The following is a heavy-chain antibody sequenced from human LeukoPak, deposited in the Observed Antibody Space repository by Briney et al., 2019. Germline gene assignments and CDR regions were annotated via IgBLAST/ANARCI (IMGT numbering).Heavy chain of an antibody. CDR1: GGSISSFY. D-gene: IGHD1-26*01. Sequence: SETLSLTCTVSGGSISSFYWSWIRQSPGKGLEWIGFTYYTGSTNSNPSLKSRVTISVDTSKNQFSLKLSSVTAADTAVYYCAGSGSYLDYWGQGTLVTVSS. CDR3: AGSGSYLDY. V-gene: IGHV4-59*12. CDR2: TYYTGST. J-gene: IGHJ4*02.